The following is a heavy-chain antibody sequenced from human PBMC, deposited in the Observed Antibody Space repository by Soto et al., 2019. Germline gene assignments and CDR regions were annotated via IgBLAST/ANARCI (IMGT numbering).Heavy chain of an antibody. Sequence: GGSLRLSCTASGVTFSSYSMNWVRQAPGKGLEWVSSISSSSSYIYYADSVKGRFTISRDNAKNSLYLQMNSLRAEDTAVYYCARGWAYYDFWSGYSPRYNWFDPWGQGTLVTVSS. V-gene: IGHV3-21*01. CDR2: ISSSSSYI. J-gene: IGHJ5*02. CDR3: ARGWAYYDFWSGYSPRYNWFDP. CDR1: GVTFSSYS. D-gene: IGHD3-3*01.